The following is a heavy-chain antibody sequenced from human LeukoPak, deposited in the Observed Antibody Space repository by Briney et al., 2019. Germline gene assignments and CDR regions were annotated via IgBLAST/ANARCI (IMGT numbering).Heavy chain of an antibody. V-gene: IGHV4-39*07. Sequence: SETLSLTCAVSGGSISSGGYSWSWIRQPPGKGLEWIGEINYSGDANYNPSLKSRVTISVDTSNNQFSLKLTSVTAADTAVYYCARSYYDSSGPYDVWGEGTTVTASS. J-gene: IGHJ6*04. CDR2: INYSGDA. CDR3: ARSYYDSSGPYDV. CDR1: GGSISSGGYS. D-gene: IGHD3-22*01.